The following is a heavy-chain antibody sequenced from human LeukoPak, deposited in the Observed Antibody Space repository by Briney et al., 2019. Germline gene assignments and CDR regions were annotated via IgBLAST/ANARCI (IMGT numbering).Heavy chain of an antibody. CDR1: GGTFSSYA. J-gene: IGHJ5*02. CDR2: ISAYNGNT. Sequence: ASVKVSCKASGGTFSSYAISWVRQAPGQGLEWMGWISAYNGNTNYAQKLQGRVTMTTDTSTSTAYMELRSLRSDDTAVYYCARVQQLAPAGWFDPWGQGTLVTVSS. V-gene: IGHV1-18*01. D-gene: IGHD6-13*01. CDR3: ARVQQLAPAGWFDP.